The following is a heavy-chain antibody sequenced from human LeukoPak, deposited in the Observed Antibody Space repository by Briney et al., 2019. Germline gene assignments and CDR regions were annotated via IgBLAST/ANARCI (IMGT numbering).Heavy chain of an antibody. D-gene: IGHD5-18*01. J-gene: IGHJ4*02. V-gene: IGHV1-18*01. CDR3: ARQVKTAMGEFDY. CDR1: GYTFTRYG. Sequence: ASVMSSCKASGYTFTRYGISWGRQAPGQRLEWMGWISAYNGNTNYAQKLQGRVTMATDTSTSTAYMELRSLRSDDTAVYYCARQVKTAMGEFDYWGQGTLVTVSS. CDR2: ISAYNGNT.